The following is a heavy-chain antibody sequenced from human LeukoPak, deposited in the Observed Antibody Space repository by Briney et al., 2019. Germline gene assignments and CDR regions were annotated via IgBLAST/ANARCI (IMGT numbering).Heavy chain of an antibody. CDR2: ITSSGSSM. Sequence: GGSLRLSCAGSGFTFSGYSLNWVRQAPGKGLEWVSSITSSGSSMYYADSVKGRFTISRDNAESSVYLQMNSLRVDDTGLYYCTRDIDDVLTGDDAFDVWGQGTVVAVSS. CDR3: TRDIDDVLTGDDAFDV. J-gene: IGHJ3*01. V-gene: IGHV3-21*03. D-gene: IGHD3-9*01. CDR1: GFTFSGYS.